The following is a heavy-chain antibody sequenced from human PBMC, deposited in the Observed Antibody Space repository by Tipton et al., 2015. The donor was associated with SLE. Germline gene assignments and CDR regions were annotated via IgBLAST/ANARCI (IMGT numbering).Heavy chain of an antibody. J-gene: IGHJ3*02. CDR2: VYYTGST. CDR3: ARRLQIGAFDI. CDR1: GGSISSFGYY. D-gene: IGHD2-21*02. Sequence: LRLSCTVSGGSISSFGYYWGWIRQPPGKGLEWIGSVYYTGSTYYNPSLKSRVNISIDSSNNQFSLTLNSLTAADTAMFYCARRLQIGAFDIWGQGRMVTVSS. V-gene: IGHV4-39*07.